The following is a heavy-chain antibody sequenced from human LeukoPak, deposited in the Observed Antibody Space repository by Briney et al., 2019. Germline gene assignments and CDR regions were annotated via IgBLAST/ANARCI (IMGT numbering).Heavy chain of an antibody. Sequence: LXXAXSXXTXSDYXXXXXRQAPGKXXXWISYITNSGSTIYYADSVKGRFTVSRDNAKNSLYLQMNTLRAEDTAVYYCATHIAEATALHYWGQGTLVTVSS. D-gene: IGHD6-13*01. CDR1: XXTXSDYX. J-gene: IGHJ4*02. CDR3: ATHIAEATALHY. V-gene: IGHV3-11*01. CDR2: ITNSGSTI.